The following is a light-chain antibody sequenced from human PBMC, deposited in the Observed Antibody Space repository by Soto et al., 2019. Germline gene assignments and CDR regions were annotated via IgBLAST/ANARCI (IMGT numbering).Light chain of an antibody. Sequence: QAVVTQPPSASGTPGQRVTISCSGSSSNIGSNILNWYRQVPGTAPKLLIYNNVHRPSGVPDRFSGSKSGASGSLAISGLQVEDEADYYCSAWDGSLNGLVFGGGTKLT. CDR2: NNV. CDR3: SAWDGSLNGLV. CDR1: SSNIGSNI. V-gene: IGLV1-44*01. J-gene: IGLJ3*02.